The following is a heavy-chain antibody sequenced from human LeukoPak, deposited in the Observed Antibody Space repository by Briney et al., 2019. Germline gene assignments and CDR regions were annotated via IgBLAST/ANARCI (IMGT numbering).Heavy chain of an antibody. CDR2: ISGSGGST. D-gene: IGHD4-23*01. V-gene: IGHV3-23*01. CDR3: AKDPPPAYGGMDY. CDR1: GFTFSSYA. Sequence: PGGSLRLSCAASGFTFSSYAMSWVRQAPGKGLEWVSVISGSGGSTYYADSVKGRFTISRDNSKNTLYLQRNRPRHEATAVYYCAKDPPPAYGGMDYWGQGTLVTVSS. J-gene: IGHJ4*02.